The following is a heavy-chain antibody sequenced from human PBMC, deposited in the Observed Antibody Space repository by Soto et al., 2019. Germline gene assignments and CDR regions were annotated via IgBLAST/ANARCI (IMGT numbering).Heavy chain of an antibody. Sequence: PSETLSLTCTVSGGSISSSDYYWGWIRQPPGKGLEWIGNIYYSGSASYNPSLKSRVTISVDTSKNQVSLKLSSVTAADTAVYYCARQNPAQGYYYGMDVWGQGTTVTVSS. CDR1: GGSISSSDYY. CDR3: ARQNPAQGYYYGMDV. V-gene: IGHV4-39*01. J-gene: IGHJ6*02. CDR2: IYYSGSA.